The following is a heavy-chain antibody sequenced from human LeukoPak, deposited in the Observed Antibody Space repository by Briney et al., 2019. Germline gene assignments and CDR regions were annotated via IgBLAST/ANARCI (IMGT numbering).Heavy chain of an antibody. J-gene: IGHJ4*02. CDR2: IYPGDSDT. V-gene: IGHV5-51*01. D-gene: IGHD4-17*01. CDR3: ARRGATTESFDY. CDR1: GYSFTNYW. Sequence: GESLKISCKGSGYSFTNYWIGWVRQMPGKGLEWMGTIYPGDSDTRYNPSFQGQVTISADKSISIAYLQWSSLRASDTVMYYCARRGATTESFDYWGQGTLVTVSS.